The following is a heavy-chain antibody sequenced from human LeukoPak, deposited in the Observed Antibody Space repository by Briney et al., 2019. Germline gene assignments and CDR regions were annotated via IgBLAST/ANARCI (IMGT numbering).Heavy chain of an antibody. CDR1: GYTFTSYA. CDR2: INAGNGNT. D-gene: IGHD2-2*01. CDR3: ARGIVVVPAATSKASRSYGMDV. J-gene: IGHJ6*02. Sequence: ASVKVSCKASGYTFTSYAMHWVRQAPGQRLEWMGWINAGNGNTKYSQKFQGRVTITRDTSASAAYMELSSLRSEDTAVYYCARGIVVVPAATSKASRSYGMDVWGQGATVTVSS. V-gene: IGHV1-3*01.